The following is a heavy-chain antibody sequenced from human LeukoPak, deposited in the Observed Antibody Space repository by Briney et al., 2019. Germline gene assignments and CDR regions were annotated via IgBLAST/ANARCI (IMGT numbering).Heavy chain of an antibody. CDR2: IYTSGST. CDR1: GGSISSNNYY. Sequence: SQTLSLTCTVSGGSISSNNYYCNWIRQPAGKGLEWIGRIYTSGSTKYDPSLKNRVTISIDTSKNQFSLRLSSVTAADTAVYYCARDLRLDYWGQGTLVTVSS. J-gene: IGHJ4*02. CDR3: ARDLRLDY. V-gene: IGHV4-61*02. D-gene: IGHD5/OR15-5a*01.